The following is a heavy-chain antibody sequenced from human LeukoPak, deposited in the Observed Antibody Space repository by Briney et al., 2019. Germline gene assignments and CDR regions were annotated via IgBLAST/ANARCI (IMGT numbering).Heavy chain of an antibody. J-gene: IGHJ3*02. CDR1: GGSFSGYY. CDR2: INHSGST. CDR3: ARYNPNYYDSSGYPDAFDI. Sequence: SETLSLTCAVYGGSFSGYYWSWIRQPPGKGLEWIGEINHSGSTNYNPSLKSRVTISVDTSKNQFSLKLSSVTAADTAVYYCARYNPNYYDSSGYPDAFDIWGQGTMVTVSS. V-gene: IGHV4-34*01. D-gene: IGHD3-22*01.